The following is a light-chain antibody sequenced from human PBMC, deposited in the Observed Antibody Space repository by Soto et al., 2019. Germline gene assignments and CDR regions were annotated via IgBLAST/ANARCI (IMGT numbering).Light chain of an antibody. V-gene: IGKV3-20*01. CDR3: QQFGTSPYT. Sequence: ESVLTQSPGTLSLSPGDSATLSCRASQSVSGYYLAWYQQKPGQAPRHLIYGASSRATGIPDRFSGSGSGTDFTLTISRLEPEDFALYYCQQFGTSPYTFGQGTRLEIK. J-gene: IGKJ2*01. CDR1: QSVSGYY. CDR2: GAS.